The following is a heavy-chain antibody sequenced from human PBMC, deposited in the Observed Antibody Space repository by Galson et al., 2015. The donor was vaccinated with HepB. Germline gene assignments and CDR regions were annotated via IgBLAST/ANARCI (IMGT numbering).Heavy chain of an antibody. CDR1: GFTFSNHG. V-gene: IGHV3-30*18. CDR2: ISYDGGTK. CDR3: AKDRAMYSGTYYFDY. Sequence: SLRLSCAASGFTFSNHGMHWVRQAPGKGLEWVAFISYDGGTKYYADSVNGRFTISRESPKNTMYLQMSSLRPEDTAVYYCAKDRAMYSGTYYFDYWGQGTLVTVSS. J-gene: IGHJ4*02. D-gene: IGHD1-26*01.